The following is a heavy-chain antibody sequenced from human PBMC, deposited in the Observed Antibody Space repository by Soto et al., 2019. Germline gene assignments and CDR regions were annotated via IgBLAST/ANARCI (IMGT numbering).Heavy chain of an antibody. CDR3: AREGEGNSALFDY. Sequence: QVQVVESGGGVVQPGRSLRLSCTASGFSFSSYGMHWVRQAPGKGLEWVAVIWYDGTNKYYAESVKGRFTISRDNSKNTVYLQMNSLRAVDTAVYYCAREGEGNSALFDYWGQGTLVTVSS. J-gene: IGHJ4*02. V-gene: IGHV3-33*01. CDR1: GFSFSSYG. D-gene: IGHD4-4*01. CDR2: IWYDGTNK.